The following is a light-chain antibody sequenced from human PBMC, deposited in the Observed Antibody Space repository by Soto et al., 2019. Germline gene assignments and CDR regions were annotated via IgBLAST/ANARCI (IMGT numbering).Light chain of an antibody. CDR3: AVWDDGLNGWV. Sequence: QSVLTQPPSASGTPGQRVSISCSGSSPNIGINTVNWYQQLPGTAPKLLIYSNNERPSGVPDRFSGSKSGTSASLAISGLQSEDEADYYCAVWDDGLNGWVFGGGTKLTVL. V-gene: IGLV1-44*01. CDR2: SNN. CDR1: SPNIGINT. J-gene: IGLJ3*02.